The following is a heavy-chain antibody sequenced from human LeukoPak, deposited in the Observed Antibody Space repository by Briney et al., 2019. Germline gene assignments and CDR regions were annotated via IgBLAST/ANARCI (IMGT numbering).Heavy chain of an antibody. CDR1: GGSFRSYH. CDR3: ARGKWFGESEAYYGMDV. CDR2: INDSGTT. J-gene: IGHJ6*02. Sequence: SETLSLTCNVYGGSFRSYHWSWIRQPPGKGLEWVADINDSGTTNYNPSLKSRVTISVDTSKNQFSLKLSSVTAADTAVYYCARGKWFGESEAYYGMDVWGQGTTVTVSS. V-gene: IGHV4-59*12. D-gene: IGHD3-10*01.